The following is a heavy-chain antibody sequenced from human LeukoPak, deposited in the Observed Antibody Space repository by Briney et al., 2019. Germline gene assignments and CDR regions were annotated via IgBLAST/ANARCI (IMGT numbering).Heavy chain of an antibody. CDR1: GGSISSYY. CDR3: ARGRFLGWLFYFDY. V-gene: IGHV4-59*12. D-gene: IGHD3-3*01. CDR2: IYYSGST. J-gene: IGHJ4*02. Sequence: SETLSLTCTVSGGSISSYYWSWIRQPPGKGLEWIGYIYYSGSTYYNPSLKSRVTISVDTSKNQFSLKLSSVTAADTAVYYCARGRFLGWLFYFDYWGQGTLVTVSS.